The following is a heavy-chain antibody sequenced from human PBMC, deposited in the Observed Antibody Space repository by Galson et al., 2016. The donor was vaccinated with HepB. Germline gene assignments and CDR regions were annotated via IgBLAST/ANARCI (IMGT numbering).Heavy chain of an antibody. CDR2: ISHSGST. V-gene: IGHV4-34*01. CDR1: GGSLSGHY. D-gene: IGHD2-8*01. J-gene: IGHJ4*02. CDR3: ARGGTKADS. Sequence: ETLSLTCAANGGSLSGHYWGWVRQPPGMGLEWIGEISHSGSTHYNPALESRVILSVDTSKSQFSLRLTSVTPADTAVYYCARGGTKADSWGQGTLVIVSS.